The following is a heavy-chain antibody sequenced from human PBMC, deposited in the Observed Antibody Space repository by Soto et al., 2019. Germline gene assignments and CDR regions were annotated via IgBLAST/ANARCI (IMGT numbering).Heavy chain of an antibody. D-gene: IGHD3-3*01. J-gene: IGHJ3*02. CDR3: ATLYDFWSGYEAFDI. Sequence: PSETLSLTCTVSGASISSYYWSWIRQPAGKGLEWIGRIYTSGSTNYNPSLKSRVTMSVDTSKNQFSLKLSSVTAADTAVYYCATLYDFWSGYEAFDIWGQGTMVTVSS. V-gene: IGHV4-4*07. CDR2: IYTSGST. CDR1: GASISSYY.